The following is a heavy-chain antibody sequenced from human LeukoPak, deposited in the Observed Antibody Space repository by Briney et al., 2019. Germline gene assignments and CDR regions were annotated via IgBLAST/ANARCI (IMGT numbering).Heavy chain of an antibody. J-gene: IGHJ4*02. Sequence: PPETLSLTCAVYGGSFSGYYWSWIRQPPGKGLEWIGEINHSGSTNYNPSLKSRVTISVDTSKNQFSLKLSSVTAADTAVYYCARGRLGSGWFETSGYFDYWGQGTLVTVSS. CDR2: INHSGST. D-gene: IGHD6-19*01. CDR3: ARGRLGSGWFETSGYFDY. V-gene: IGHV4-34*01. CDR1: GGSFSGYY.